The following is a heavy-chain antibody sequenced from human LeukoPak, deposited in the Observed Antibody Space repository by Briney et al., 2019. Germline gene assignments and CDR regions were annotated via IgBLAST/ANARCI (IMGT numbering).Heavy chain of an antibody. J-gene: IGHJ4*02. CDR1: GGSISSISYS. CDR2: VYYSGST. Sequence: ASETLCLTCAVSGGSISSISYSWGWIRQPPGQGLEWIGSVYYSGSTYYNPSLKSRVTISVDTSKNQFSLMLRSVTAADTAVYYCATTITMIVVVTNRFDYWGQGTLVTVS. D-gene: IGHD3-22*01. CDR3: ATTITMIVVVTNRFDY. V-gene: IGHV4-39*01.